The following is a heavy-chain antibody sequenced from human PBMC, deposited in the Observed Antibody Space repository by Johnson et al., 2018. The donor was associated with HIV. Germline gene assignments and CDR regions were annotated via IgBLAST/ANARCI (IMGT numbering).Heavy chain of an antibody. CDR1: GFSFNNYA. CDR3: AKDRTAAGDAFDI. Sequence: VQLVESGGGVVQPGGSLRLSCVASGFSFNNYAMNWVRQAPGKGLEWVSVIYSGDSEYYADSVKGRFSISRDNSKNTLYLQMNSLRAEDTAVYYCAKDRTAAGDAFDIWGQGTMVTVSS. J-gene: IGHJ3*02. V-gene: IGHV3-66*01. CDR2: IYSGDSE. D-gene: IGHD6-13*01.